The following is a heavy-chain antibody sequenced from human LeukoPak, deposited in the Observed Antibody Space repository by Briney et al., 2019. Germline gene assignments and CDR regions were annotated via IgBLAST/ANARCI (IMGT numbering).Heavy chain of an antibody. J-gene: IGHJ4*02. Sequence: SGGSLRLSCAASGFTFSSYAMHWVRQAPGKGLEWVAVISYDGSNKYYADSVKGRFTISRDNSKNTLYLQMNSLRAEDTAVYYCATSGWWGYFDYWGQGTLVTVSS. D-gene: IGHD6-19*01. CDR1: GFTFSSYA. CDR3: ATSGWWGYFDY. V-gene: IGHV3-30-3*01. CDR2: ISYDGSNK.